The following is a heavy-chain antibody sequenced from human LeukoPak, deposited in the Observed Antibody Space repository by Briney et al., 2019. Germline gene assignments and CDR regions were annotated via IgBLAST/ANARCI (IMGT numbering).Heavy chain of an antibody. Sequence: VASVTVSFKSSGGTFSSYAISWVRQPPGQGHEGMGGIIPIFGTANYSQKFQGRVTITADKSTSTAYMELSSLRSEDTAVYYCARGVPDLTFDYWGQGTLVTVSS. CDR2: IIPIFGTA. V-gene: IGHV1-69*06. J-gene: IGHJ4*02. CDR3: ARGVPDLTFDY. CDR1: GGTFSSYA. D-gene: IGHD2-2*01.